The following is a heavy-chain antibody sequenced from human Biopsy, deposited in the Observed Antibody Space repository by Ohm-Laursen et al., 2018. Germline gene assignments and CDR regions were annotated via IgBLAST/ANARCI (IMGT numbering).Heavy chain of an antibody. J-gene: IGHJ4*02. D-gene: IGHD4-17*01. CDR1: GFTFSSYA. CDR3: AKPADSYGSEFYVDY. CDR2: INTSGGST. Sequence: GSLRLSCTASGFTFSSYAMTWVRQAPGTGLEWVSVINTSGGSTHYAVSVKGRFTISRDNSKNTLYLRMNSLRAEDTAVYYCAKPADSYGSEFYVDYWGQGTLVTVSS. V-gene: IGHV3-23*01.